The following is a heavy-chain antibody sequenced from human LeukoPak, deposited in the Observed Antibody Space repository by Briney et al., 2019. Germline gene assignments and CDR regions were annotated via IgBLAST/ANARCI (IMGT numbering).Heavy chain of an antibody. V-gene: IGHV1-2*02. J-gene: IGHJ4*02. CDR1: GYTFTVYY. CDR2: INPISGGT. D-gene: IGHD3-22*01. Sequence: ASVKVSCKASGYTFTVYYMHWARQAPGQGLEWMGWINPISGGTNYAQKFQGRVTMTRDTSISTAYMELSRLRSDDTAVYYCARGVRVWYDSSVYYFDYWGQGTLVTVSS. CDR3: ARGVRVWYDSSVYYFDY.